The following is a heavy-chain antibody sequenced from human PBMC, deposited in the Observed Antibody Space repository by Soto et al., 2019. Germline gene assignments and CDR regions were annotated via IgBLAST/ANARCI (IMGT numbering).Heavy chain of an antibody. V-gene: IGHV4-31*03. CDR2: IYYSGST. D-gene: IGHD6-19*01. CDR1: GGSISSGGYY. CDR3: ARVGIAVAGVPYYFDY. J-gene: IGHJ4*02. Sequence: QVQLQESGPGLVKPSQTLSLTCTVSGGSISSGGYYWSWIRQHPGKGLEWIGYIYYSGSTYYNPSLKSRVTISVYTSKNQFSLKLSSVTAADTAVYYCARVGIAVAGVPYYFDYWGQGTLVTVSS.